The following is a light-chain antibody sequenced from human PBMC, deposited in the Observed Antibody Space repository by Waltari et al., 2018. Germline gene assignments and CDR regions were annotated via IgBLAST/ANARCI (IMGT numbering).Light chain of an antibody. V-gene: IGLV2-23*02. CDR1: SSDVGNYKR. J-gene: IGLJ2*01. Sequence: QSALTQPASVSGSPGQSITISCTGTSSDVGNYKRVSWYQQHPGKAPKLMIYAVSKRPSGVSDRVAGSKSGDMASLTISGLQPEDEAEYFCSSYAVSSKGVFGGGTKVTVL. CDR2: AVS. CDR3: SSYAVSSKGV.